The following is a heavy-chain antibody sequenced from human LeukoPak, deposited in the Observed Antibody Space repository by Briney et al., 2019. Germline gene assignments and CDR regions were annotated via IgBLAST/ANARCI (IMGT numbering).Heavy chain of an antibody. Sequence: PSETLSLTCTVSGGSISSYYWSWIRQPPGKGLEWIGEINHSGSTNYNPSLKSRVTISVDTSKNQFSLKLSSVTAADTAVYYCARVRSSSSGWYSDYWGQGTLVTVSS. CDR3: ARVRSSSSGWYSDY. J-gene: IGHJ4*02. D-gene: IGHD6-19*01. V-gene: IGHV4-34*01. CDR2: INHSGST. CDR1: GGSISSYY.